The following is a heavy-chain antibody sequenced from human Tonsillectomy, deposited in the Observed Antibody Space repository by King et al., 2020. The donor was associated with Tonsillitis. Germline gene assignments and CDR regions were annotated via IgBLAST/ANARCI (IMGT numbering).Heavy chain of an antibody. CDR1: CGSISSSSYY. J-gene: IGHJ4*02. Sequence: MQLQESGPGLVKPSETLSLTCTVSCGSISSSSYYWGWIRQPPGKGLGWIGSIYYSGSTYYNPSLKSRVTISVDTSNNQFSLKLSSVTAADTAVYYCARHPYCCGDCYPYYFDYWGQGTLVTVSS. D-gene: IGHD2-21*02. V-gene: IGHV4-39*01. CDR2: IYYSGST. CDR3: ARHPYCCGDCYPYYFDY.